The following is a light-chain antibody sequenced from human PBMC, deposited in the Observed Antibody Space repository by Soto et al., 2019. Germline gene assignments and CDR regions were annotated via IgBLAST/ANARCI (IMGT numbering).Light chain of an antibody. CDR1: RSFASSY. Sequence: EIMLTQSPATLSLSPGERATLSCRASRSFASSYLAWYQHKPGQAPRLLIYAASSRATGIPDRFIGSGSGTDFTLTISRLEPDDSAVYYCHHYDSSPPYTFGQGTKLEIK. J-gene: IGKJ2*01. CDR2: AAS. CDR3: HHYDSSPPYT. V-gene: IGKV3-20*01.